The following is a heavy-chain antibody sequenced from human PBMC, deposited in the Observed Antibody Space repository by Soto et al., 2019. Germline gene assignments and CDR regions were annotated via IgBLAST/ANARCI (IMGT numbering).Heavy chain of an antibody. CDR1: GFTFSSYA. J-gene: IGHJ4*02. Sequence: GGSLRLSCAASGFTFSSYAMSWVRQAPGKGLEWVSAISGSGGSTYYADSVKGRFTISRDNSKNTLYLQMNSLRAEDTAVYYCAKYGVLLWFGDPFDYWGQGTLVTVSS. CDR2: ISGSGGST. V-gene: IGHV3-23*01. D-gene: IGHD3-10*01. CDR3: AKYGVLLWFGDPFDY.